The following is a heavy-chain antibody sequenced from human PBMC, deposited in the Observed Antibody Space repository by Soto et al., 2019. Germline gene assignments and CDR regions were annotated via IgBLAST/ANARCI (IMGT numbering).Heavy chain of an antibody. D-gene: IGHD3-22*01. CDR3: AKLRYYYDSSGDHWYFDL. CDR2: ISGSGGST. CDR1: GFTFSSYA. J-gene: IGHJ2*01. Sequence: VGSLRLSCAASGFTFSSYAMSWVRQAPGKGLEWVSAISGSGGSTYYADSVKGRFTISRDNSKNTLYLQMNSLRAEDTAVYYCAKLRYYYDSSGDHWYFDLWGRGTLVTVSS. V-gene: IGHV3-23*01.